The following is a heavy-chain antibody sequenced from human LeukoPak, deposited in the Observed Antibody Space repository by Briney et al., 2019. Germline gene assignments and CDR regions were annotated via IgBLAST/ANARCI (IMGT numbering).Heavy chain of an antibody. Sequence: GASVKVSCKASGGTFSSYTISWVRQAPGQGLEWTGRIIPILGIANYAQKFQGRVTITADKSTSTAYMELSSLRSEDTAVYYCARAPNCSSTSCYTGRYYYYYMDVWGKGTTVTVSS. J-gene: IGHJ6*03. CDR3: ARAPNCSSTSCYTGRYYYYYMDV. CDR1: GGTFSSYT. V-gene: IGHV1-69*02. D-gene: IGHD2-2*02. CDR2: IIPILGIA.